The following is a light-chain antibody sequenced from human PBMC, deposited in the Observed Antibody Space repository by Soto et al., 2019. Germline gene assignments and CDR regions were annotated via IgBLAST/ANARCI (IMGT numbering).Light chain of an antibody. Sequence: EIVMTQSPATLSVSPGERATLSCRASQSVSSNLAWYQQKPGQAPRLLIYGASTRPTGIPARFSGSGSRTEFTLTISSLQSEDFAIYYCQKYNNSPRTFGQGTRVEIK. CDR1: QSVSSN. CDR2: GAS. J-gene: IGKJ5*01. CDR3: QKYNNSPRT. V-gene: IGKV3-15*01.